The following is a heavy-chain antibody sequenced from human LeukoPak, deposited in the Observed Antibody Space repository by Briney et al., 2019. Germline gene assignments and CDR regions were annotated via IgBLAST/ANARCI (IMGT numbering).Heavy chain of an antibody. CDR1: GGSFSGYY. Sequence: SETLSLTCAVYGGSFSGYYWSWIRQPPGKGLEWIGEINHSGSTNYNPSLKSRVTISVDTSKNQFSLKLSSVTAADTAVYYCARGVGSPHYWGQGTLVTVSS. CDR2: INHSGST. J-gene: IGHJ4*02. CDR3: ARGVGSPHY. V-gene: IGHV4-34*01. D-gene: IGHD6-13*01.